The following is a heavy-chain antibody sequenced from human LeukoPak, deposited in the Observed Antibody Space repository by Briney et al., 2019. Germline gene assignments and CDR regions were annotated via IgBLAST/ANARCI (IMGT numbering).Heavy chain of an antibody. Sequence: GGSLRLSCAASGFTFSSYWMSWVRQAPGKGPEWVANIKQDGSEKYYVDSVKGRFTISRDNAKNSLYLQMNSLRAEDTAVYYCARDEDGSYESLIDYWGQGTLVTVSS. CDR1: GFTFSSYW. V-gene: IGHV3-7*01. CDR2: IKQDGSEK. J-gene: IGHJ4*02. CDR3: ARDEDGSYESLIDY. D-gene: IGHD1-26*01.